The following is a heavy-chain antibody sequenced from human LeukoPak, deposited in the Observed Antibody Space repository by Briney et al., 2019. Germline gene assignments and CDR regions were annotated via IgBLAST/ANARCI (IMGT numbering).Heavy chain of an antibody. J-gene: IGHJ4*02. V-gene: IGHV4-31*03. CDR1: GGSISSGGYY. Sequence: SQTLSLTCTVSGGSISSGGYYWSWIRQHPGKGLEWIGYIYYSGSTYYNPSLKSRVTISVDTSKNQFSLKLSSVTAADTAVYYCARAMYYYDSSGSYYFDYWGQGTLVTVSS. CDR2: IYYSGST. D-gene: IGHD3-22*01. CDR3: ARAMYYYDSSGSYYFDY.